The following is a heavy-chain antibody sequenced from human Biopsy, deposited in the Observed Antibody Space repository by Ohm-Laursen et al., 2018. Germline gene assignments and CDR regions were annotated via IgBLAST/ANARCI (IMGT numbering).Heavy chain of an antibody. V-gene: IGHV1-18*04. J-gene: IGHJ3*02. D-gene: IGHD3-10*01. CDR2: ISGYNGNT. Sequence: AASVKVSCKASGYWFSRYAISWVRQAPGQGLEWMGWISGYNGNTNYAQKFQGRVAMTTDTSTSTAYMELRSLRSDDTAVYYCARGSYYGSGSYDNRADAFDTWGQGTRVTVSS. CDR3: ARGSYYGSGSYDNRADAFDT. CDR1: GYWFSRYA.